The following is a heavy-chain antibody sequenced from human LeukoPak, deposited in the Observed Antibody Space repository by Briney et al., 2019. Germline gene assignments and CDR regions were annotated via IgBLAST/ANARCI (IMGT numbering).Heavy chain of an antibody. V-gene: IGHV4-61*02. D-gene: IGHD6-13*01. CDR1: GGSISSGSYY. CDR2: IYTSGST. J-gene: IGHJ4*02. CDR3: ARIHVAAAGTRPSGFDY. Sequence: SQTLSLTCTVSGGSISSGSYYWSWIRQPAGKGLEWIGRIYTSGSTNYNPSLKSRVTISVDTSKNQFSLKLSSVTAADTAVYYCARIHVAAAGTRPSGFDYWGQGTLVTVSS.